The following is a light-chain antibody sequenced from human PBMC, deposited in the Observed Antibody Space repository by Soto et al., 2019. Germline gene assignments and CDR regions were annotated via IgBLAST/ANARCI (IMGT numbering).Light chain of an antibody. V-gene: IGKV3-20*01. CDR2: GAS. CDR3: QQYGTSPVT. CDR1: QSVRSSY. J-gene: IGKJ5*01. Sequence: EIVLTQSPGTLSLSPGERATLSCRASQSVRSSYLAWYQQKPGQAPRLLIYGASSRAPGIPDRFSGSGSGTDFTLTISRLDPEDFAIYYCQQYGTSPVTFGQGTRLEIK.